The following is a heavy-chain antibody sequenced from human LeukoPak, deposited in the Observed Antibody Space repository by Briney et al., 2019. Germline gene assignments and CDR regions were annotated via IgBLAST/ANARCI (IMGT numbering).Heavy chain of an antibody. V-gene: IGHV1-18*01. Sequence: ASVKVSCKASGYTFTSYGISWVRQAPGQGLEWMGWISAYNGNTNYAQKLQGRVTMTTDASASTAYMELRSLRSDDTAVYYCAREINWNSEGPVSPIDYWGQGTLVTVSS. CDR1: GYTFTSYG. CDR2: ISAYNGNT. D-gene: IGHD1-7*01. J-gene: IGHJ4*02. CDR3: AREINWNSEGPVSPIDY.